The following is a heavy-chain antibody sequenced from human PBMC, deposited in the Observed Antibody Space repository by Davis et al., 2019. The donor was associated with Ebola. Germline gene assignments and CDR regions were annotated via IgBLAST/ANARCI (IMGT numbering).Heavy chain of an antibody. CDR1: GFTVSSNY. D-gene: IGHD3-3*01. Sequence: GGSLRLSCAASGFTVSSNYMSWVRQAPGKGLEWVSVIYSGGSTYYADSVKGRFTISRDNSKNTLYLQMNSLRAEDTAVYYCARGYDSSYYYYGMDVWGQGTTVTVSS. J-gene: IGHJ6*02. CDR2: IYSGGST. V-gene: IGHV3-53*01. CDR3: ARGYDSSYYYYGMDV.